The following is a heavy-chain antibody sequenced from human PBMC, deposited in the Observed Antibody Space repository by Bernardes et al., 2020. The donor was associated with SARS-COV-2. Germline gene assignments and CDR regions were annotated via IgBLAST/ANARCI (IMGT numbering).Heavy chain of an antibody. CDR1: GGSFSGYY. V-gene: IGHV4-34*01. J-gene: IGHJ5*02. D-gene: IGHD6-19*01. Sequence: SETLSLTCAVYGGSFSGYYWSWIRQPPGKGLEWMGEINHSGSTNYNPSLKSRVTISVDTSKNQFSLKLSSVTAADTAVYYCARLRRGVYIAVPRDRGHWFDPWGQGTLVTVSS. CDR3: ARLRRGVYIAVPRDRGHWFDP. CDR2: INHSGST.